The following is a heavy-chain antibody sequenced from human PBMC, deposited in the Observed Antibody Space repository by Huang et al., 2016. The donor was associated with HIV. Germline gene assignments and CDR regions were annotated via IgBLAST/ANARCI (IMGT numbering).Heavy chain of an antibody. Sequence: QVHLEQWGAGLLQPSETLSLTCAVYGGSFNGYYWGWIRQTPGKRLEWIGEINHRGSSNYNESRKYRVTISADTSKNQFSLSLQSVTAADTAVYYCARAEGYCRDGSCYVYYFMDVWGKGTTVTV. J-gene: IGHJ6*03. CDR3: ARAEGYCRDGSCYVYYFMDV. CDR1: GGSFNGYY. V-gene: IGHV4-34*01. CDR2: INHRGSS. D-gene: IGHD3-10*01.